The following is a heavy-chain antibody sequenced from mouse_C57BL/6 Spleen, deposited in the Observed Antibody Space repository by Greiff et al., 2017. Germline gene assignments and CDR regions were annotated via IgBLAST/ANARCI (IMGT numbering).Heavy chain of an antibody. D-gene: IGHD2-5*01. CDR2: INPGSGGT. J-gene: IGHJ3*01. CDR3: ARNYYRNYRFAY. CDR1: GYAFTNYL. V-gene: IGHV1-54*01. Sequence: VKLKQSGAELVRPGTSVKVSCKASGYAFTNYLIEWVKQRPGQGLEWIGVINPGSGGTNYNEKFKGKATLTSDKSSSTAYMQLSSLTAEDSAVYFCARNYYRNYRFAYWGQGTLVTVSA.